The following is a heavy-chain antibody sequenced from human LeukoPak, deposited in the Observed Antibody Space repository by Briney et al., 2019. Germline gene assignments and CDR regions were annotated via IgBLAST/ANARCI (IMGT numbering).Heavy chain of an antibody. V-gene: IGHV1-69*05. J-gene: IGHJ5*02. CDR1: GGTFSSYA. Sequence: SVKVSCKASGGTFSSYAISWVRQAPGQGLEWMGRIIPIFGTANYAQKFQGRVTITTDESTSTAYMELSSLRSEDTAVYYCARAGQRYYDSSGYYLSPWGQGTLVTISS. D-gene: IGHD3-22*01. CDR3: ARAGQRYYDSSGYYLSP. CDR2: IIPIFGTA.